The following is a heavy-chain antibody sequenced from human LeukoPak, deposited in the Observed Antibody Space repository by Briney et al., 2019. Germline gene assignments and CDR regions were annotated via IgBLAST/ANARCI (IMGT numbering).Heavy chain of an antibody. D-gene: IGHD3-3*01. V-gene: IGHV4-59*01. Sequence: SETLSLTCTVSGGSISSYYWSWIRQLPGKGLEWIGYIYYSGSTNYNPSLRSRVTISVDTSKNQFSLKLSSVTAADTAVYYCARVSRSVTIFGVVTDYYYMDVWGKGTTVTVSS. CDR2: IYYSGST. J-gene: IGHJ6*03. CDR3: ARVSRSVTIFGVVTDYYYMDV. CDR1: GGSISSYY.